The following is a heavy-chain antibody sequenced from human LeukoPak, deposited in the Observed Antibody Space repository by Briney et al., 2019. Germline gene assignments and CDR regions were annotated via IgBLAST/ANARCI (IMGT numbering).Heavy chain of an antibody. CDR3: AKNGPGLDYFDY. Sequence: GGSLRLSCAASGFTFSRYWMHWVRQAPGKGLVWVSRINSDGSSTNYADSVKGRFTISRDNAKNTLYLQMNSLRAEDTAVYYCAKNGPGLDYFDYWGQGTLVTVSS. CDR2: INSDGSST. CDR1: GFTFSRYW. J-gene: IGHJ4*02. V-gene: IGHV3-74*01. D-gene: IGHD3-10*01.